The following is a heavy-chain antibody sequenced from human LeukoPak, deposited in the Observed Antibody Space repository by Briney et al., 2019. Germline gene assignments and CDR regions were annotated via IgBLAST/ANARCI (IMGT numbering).Heavy chain of an antibody. D-gene: IGHD6-13*01. CDR3: ARRAAAGRCSDY. Sequence: GVSLRLSCAVSGFTFSDYYMSWIRQAPGKGLEWVSYISSGGSTISHADSVKGRFTISRDNAENSLYLQMNSLRAEDTAVYYCARRAAAGRCSDYWGQGTLVTVSS. CDR1: GFTFSDYY. CDR2: ISSGGSTI. V-gene: IGHV3-11*01. J-gene: IGHJ4*02.